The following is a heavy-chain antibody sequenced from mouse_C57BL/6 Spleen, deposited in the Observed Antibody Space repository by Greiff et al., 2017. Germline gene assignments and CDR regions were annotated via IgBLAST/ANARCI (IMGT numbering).Heavy chain of an antibody. CDR2: ISNGGGST. J-gene: IGHJ3*01. Sequence: EVKVEESGGGLVQPGGSLKLSCAASGFTFSDYYMYWVRQTPEKRLEWVAYISNGGGSTYYPDTVKGRFTISRDNAKNTLYLQRSRLKSEDTAMYYCARRGSWDGGFAYGGQGTLVTVSA. D-gene: IGHD4-1*01. CDR1: GFTFSDYY. V-gene: IGHV5-12*01. CDR3: ARRGSWDGGFAY.